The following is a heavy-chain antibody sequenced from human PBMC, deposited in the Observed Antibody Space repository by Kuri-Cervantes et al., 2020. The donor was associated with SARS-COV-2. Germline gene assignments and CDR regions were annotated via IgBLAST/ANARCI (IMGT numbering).Heavy chain of an antibody. CDR2: ISSNGGST. J-gene: IGHJ4*02. Sequence: GGSLRLSCATSGFTFTIYSMNWVRQAPGKGLEYVSAISSNGGSTYYADSVKGRFTISRDNSKNTLYLQMNSLRAEDTAVYYCARARDDFWSGYHYFDYWGQGTLVTVSS. V-gene: IGHV3-64*04. CDR1: GFTFTIYS. D-gene: IGHD3-3*01. CDR3: ARARDDFWSGYHYFDY.